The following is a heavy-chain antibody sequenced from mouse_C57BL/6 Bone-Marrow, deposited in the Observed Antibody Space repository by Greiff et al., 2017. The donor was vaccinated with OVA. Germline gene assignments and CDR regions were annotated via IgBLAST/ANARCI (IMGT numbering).Heavy chain of an antibody. V-gene: IGHV1-81*01. CDR2: IYPRSGNT. CDR1: GYTFTSYG. Sequence: VQLVESGAELARPGASVKLSCKASGYTFTSYGISWVKQRTGQGLEWIGEIYPRSGNTYSNEKFKGKATLTADKSSSTAYMELRSLTSEDSAVYFCARYDSNGFAYWGQGTLVTVSA. CDR3: ARYDSNGFAY. D-gene: IGHD2-5*01. J-gene: IGHJ3*01.